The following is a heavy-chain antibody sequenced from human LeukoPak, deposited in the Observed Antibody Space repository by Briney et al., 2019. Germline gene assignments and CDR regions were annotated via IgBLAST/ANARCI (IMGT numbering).Heavy chain of an antibody. D-gene: IGHD3-16*01. CDR1: GFTVSSNY. J-gene: IGHJ4*02. CDR3: ARDIRWGHRYFDY. V-gene: IGHV3-53*01. CDR2: IYSGGST. Sequence: PSGGSLRLSCAASGFTVSSNYMSWVRRAPGKGLEWVSVIYSGGSTYYANSVKGRFTISRDNSKNTLYLQMNSLRAEDTAVYYCARDIRWGHRYFDYWGQGTLVTVSS.